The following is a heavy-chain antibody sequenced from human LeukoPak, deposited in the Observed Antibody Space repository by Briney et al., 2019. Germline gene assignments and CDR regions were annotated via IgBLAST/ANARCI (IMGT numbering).Heavy chain of an antibody. CDR3: ARDRGYIAAAGTFDY. CDR2: ISGSGDTT. V-gene: IGHV3-23*01. CDR1: GFTFSSYA. D-gene: IGHD6-13*01. J-gene: IGHJ4*02. Sequence: PGGSLGLSSAASGFTFSSYAMTWVRQAPGKGLQWVSGISGSGDTTYYTDSVKGRFTISRDNAKNSLYLQMNSLRAEDTAVYYCARDRGYIAAAGTFDYWGQGTLVTVSS.